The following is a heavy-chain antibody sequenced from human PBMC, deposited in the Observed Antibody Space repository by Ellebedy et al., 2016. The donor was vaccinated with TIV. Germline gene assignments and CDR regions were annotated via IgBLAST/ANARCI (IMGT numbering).Heavy chain of an antibody. V-gene: IGHV3-9*01. Sequence: SLKISXAASGFTFDDYAMHWVRQAPGKGLEWVSGISWNSGSIGYADSVKGRFTISRDNAKNSLYLQMNSLRAEDTAVYYCAKGRTMFDPWGQGTLVTVSS. D-gene: IGHD2-8*01. CDR1: GFTFDDYA. CDR3: AKGRTMFDP. J-gene: IGHJ5*02. CDR2: ISWNSGSI.